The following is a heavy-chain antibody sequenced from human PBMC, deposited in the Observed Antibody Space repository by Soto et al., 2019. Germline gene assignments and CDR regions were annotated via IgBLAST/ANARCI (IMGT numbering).Heavy chain of an antibody. D-gene: IGHD6-13*01. CDR2: ISSSSSYI. V-gene: IGHV3-21*01. CDR1: GFTFSSYS. Sequence: GGSLRLSCAASGFTFSSYSMNWVRQAPGKGLEWVSSISSSSSYIYYADSVKGRFTISRDNAKNSLYLQMNSLRAEDTAVYYCARDGGVKYSSSWYLYYYYGMDVWGQGTTVTVSS. J-gene: IGHJ6*02. CDR3: ARDGGVKYSSSWYLYYYYGMDV.